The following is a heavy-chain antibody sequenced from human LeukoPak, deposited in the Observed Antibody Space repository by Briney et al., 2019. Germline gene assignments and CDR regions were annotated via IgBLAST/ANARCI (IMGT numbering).Heavy chain of an antibody. D-gene: IGHD5-18*01. V-gene: IGHV4-4*07. CDR2: IYTSGST. CDR3: AREGYTAMVFDY. J-gene: IGHJ4*02. Sequence: SETLSLTCTVSGGSISSYCWSWIRQPAGKGLEWIGRIYTSGSTNYNPSLKSRVTMSVDTSKNQFSLKLSSVTAADTAVYYCAREGYTAMVFDYWGQGTLVTVSS. CDR1: GGSISSYC.